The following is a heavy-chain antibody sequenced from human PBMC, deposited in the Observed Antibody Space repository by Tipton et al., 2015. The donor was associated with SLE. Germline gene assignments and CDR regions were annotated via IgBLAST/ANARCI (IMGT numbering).Heavy chain of an antibody. V-gene: IGHV4-4*07. Sequence: TLSLTCTVSGDSVGTNYWNWIRQPAGKGLEWIGRLYGSGSPPHYTPSLEGRVTVSVDTSQNQVSLKLTSVTAADTAVYYCARIRPGHGDPFDFWGQGTLVTVSS. J-gene: IGHJ4*02. D-gene: IGHD4-17*01. CDR2: LYGSGSPP. CDR1: GDSVGTNY. CDR3: ARIRPGHGDPFDF.